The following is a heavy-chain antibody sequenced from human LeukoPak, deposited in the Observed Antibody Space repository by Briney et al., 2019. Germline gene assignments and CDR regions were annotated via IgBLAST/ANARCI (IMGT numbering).Heavy chain of an antibody. J-gene: IGHJ3*02. CDR3: ARHPALGYDSSGYVGSDAFDI. D-gene: IGHD3-22*01. Sequence: SETLSLTCTVSGGSINNSSYFWGWIRQSPGKELEWIASIYYRGSTYYNPSLKSRVTIFLDTSESQVSLRLYSVTAADTALYYCARHPALGYDSSGYVGSDAFDIWGQGTMVTVSS. CDR1: GGSINNSSYF. V-gene: IGHV4-39*01. CDR2: IYYRGST.